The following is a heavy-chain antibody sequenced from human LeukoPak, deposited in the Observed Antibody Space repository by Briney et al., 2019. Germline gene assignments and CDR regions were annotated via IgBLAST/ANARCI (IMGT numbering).Heavy chain of an antibody. CDR3: AKKEGGTYSSWYMDV. J-gene: IGHJ6*03. Sequence: GGSLRLSCAASGFSFGSFAMSWVRQAPGKGLEWVSGIIGSGGTTFYADSVKGRFTISRDNSKNTLYLQMNSLRAEDTAIYYCAKKEGGTYSSWYMDVWGKGTTVTVSS. CDR2: IIGSGGTT. V-gene: IGHV3-23*01. D-gene: IGHD2-15*01. CDR1: GFSFGSFA.